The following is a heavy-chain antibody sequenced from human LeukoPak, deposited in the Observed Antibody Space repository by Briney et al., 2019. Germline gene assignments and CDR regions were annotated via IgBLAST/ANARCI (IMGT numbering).Heavy chain of an antibody. V-gene: IGHV3-23*01. Sequence: PGGSLRLSCAASGFTFSSYAMSWVRQAPGKGLEWVSAISGSGGSTYYADSAKGRFTISRDNSKNTLYLQMNSLRAEDTAVYYCAKDRRVYGSGSYYVPDYWGQETLVTVSS. CDR3: AKDRRVYGSGSYYVPDY. J-gene: IGHJ4*02. CDR2: ISGSGGST. D-gene: IGHD3-10*01. CDR1: GFTFSSYA.